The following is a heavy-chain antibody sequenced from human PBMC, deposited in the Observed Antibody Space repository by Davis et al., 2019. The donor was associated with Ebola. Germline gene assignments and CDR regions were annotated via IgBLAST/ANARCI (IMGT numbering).Heavy chain of an antibody. J-gene: IGHJ4*02. V-gene: IGHV3-30*02. CDR3: AKSLDTSGYYRYYIDH. D-gene: IGHD3-22*01. CDR2: IRYDGSNK. Sequence: PGGSLRLSCAASGFTFTSYGMHWVRQAPGKGLEWVAFIRYDGSNKEYADSVKGRFTISRDNSKKTLYLQMNSLTVEDTAVYYCAKSLDTSGYYRYYIDHWGRGTLVTVSS. CDR1: GFTFTSYG.